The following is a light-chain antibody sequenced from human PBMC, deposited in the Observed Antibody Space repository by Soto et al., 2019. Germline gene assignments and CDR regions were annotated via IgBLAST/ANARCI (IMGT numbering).Light chain of an antibody. CDR1: QSVLYRSTNKHY. V-gene: IGKV4-1*01. Sequence: DIVMTQSPDSLAVSLGERATINCKSSQSVLYRSTNKHYLAWYQQKPGQPPKLLIYWASTREFGVPDRFSGSGSGPDFTLTISSLQAEDVAVYYCHQYYSTPWTFGQGNKVEIK. J-gene: IGKJ1*01. CDR2: WAS. CDR3: HQYYSTPWT.